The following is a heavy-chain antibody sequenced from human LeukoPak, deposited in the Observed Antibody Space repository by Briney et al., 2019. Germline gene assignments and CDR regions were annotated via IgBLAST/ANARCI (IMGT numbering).Heavy chain of an antibody. Sequence: GGSLRLSCAASGFTFSTYWMSWVREAPGKGLEWVANIKQDGSEKYYGDSVKGRFTISRDNAKNSLYLKMNSLRAEDTAVYYCAKGDYDILTGYYNVLNYWGQGTLVTVSS. D-gene: IGHD3-9*01. CDR1: GFTFSTYW. CDR3: AKGDYDILTGYYNVLNY. J-gene: IGHJ4*02. CDR2: IKQDGSEK. V-gene: IGHV3-7*03.